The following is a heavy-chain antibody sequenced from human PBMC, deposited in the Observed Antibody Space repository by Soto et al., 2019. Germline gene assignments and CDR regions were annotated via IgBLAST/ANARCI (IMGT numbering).Heavy chain of an antibody. V-gene: IGHV1-8*01. CDR2: MNPNSGNT. J-gene: IGHJ5*02. CDR3: ARGLDKYCSGGSCSKRFDP. Sequence: ASAKVSCKASSYTFTSYDINWVRQPPPQGLEWLGWMNPNSGNTGYAQKFQGRVTMTRNTSISTAYMELSSLRSEDTAVYYCARGLDKYCSGGSCSKRFDPWGQGTLVTVSS. CDR1: SYTFTSYD. D-gene: IGHD2-15*01.